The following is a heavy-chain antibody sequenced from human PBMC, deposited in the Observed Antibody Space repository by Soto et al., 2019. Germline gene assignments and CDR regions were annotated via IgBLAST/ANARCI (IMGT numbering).Heavy chain of an antibody. J-gene: IGHJ3*02. Sequence: ASVKVSCKASGYTFTSYYMHWVRQAPGQGLEWMGIINPTSSTSYAQKFQGRVTMTRNTSISTAYMELSSLRSEDTAVYYCARGRQTFDRDAFDIWGQGTMVTVSS. CDR3: ARGRQTFDRDAFDI. D-gene: IGHD3-9*01. CDR1: GYTFTSYY. CDR2: INPTSST. V-gene: IGHV1-46*01.